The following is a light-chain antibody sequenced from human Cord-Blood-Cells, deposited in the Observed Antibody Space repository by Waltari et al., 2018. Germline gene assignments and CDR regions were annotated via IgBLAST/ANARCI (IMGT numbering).Light chain of an antibody. J-gene: IGLJ1*01. CDR3: CSYAGSYTFV. V-gene: IGLV2-11*01. Sequence: QSALTQPRPVSGSPAQSVTISCPGTSSDVGGYNFVSWYQQHPGNAPKLMIYDVSKRPSGVPDRFSGSKSGNTASLTISGLQAEDEADYYCCSYAGSYTFVFGTGTKVTVL. CDR2: DVS. CDR1: SSDVGGYNF.